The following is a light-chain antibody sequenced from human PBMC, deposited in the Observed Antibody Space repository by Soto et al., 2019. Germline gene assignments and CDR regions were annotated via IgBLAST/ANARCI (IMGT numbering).Light chain of an antibody. CDR1: RSNIGTNS. J-gene: IGLJ3*02. V-gene: IGLV1-47*01. CDR2: KNN. Sequence: QSVLTQPPSASATPGQRVIISCSGSRSNIGTNSVYWYQQFPGTAPRLLIYKNNQRPSGVPDRFSGSKSGTSASLAISGLRPEDEADYFCAAWDDTLRGEVMFGGWTKLTVL. CDR3: AAWDDTLRGEVM.